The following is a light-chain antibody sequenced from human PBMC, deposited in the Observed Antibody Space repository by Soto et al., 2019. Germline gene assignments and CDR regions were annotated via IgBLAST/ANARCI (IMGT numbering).Light chain of an antibody. J-gene: IGKJ1*01. CDR2: GAS. CDR3: QQYGSSPTWK. V-gene: IGKV3-20*01. CDR1: QSVSSSY. Sequence: EIVLTQSPGTLSLSPVEIANLYCRSSQSVSSSYLAWYQQKPGQAPRLLIYGASSRATGIPDRFSGSGSGTDFTLTIRRLEPEDFAVYYCQQYGSSPTWKCGQGTKGDIK.